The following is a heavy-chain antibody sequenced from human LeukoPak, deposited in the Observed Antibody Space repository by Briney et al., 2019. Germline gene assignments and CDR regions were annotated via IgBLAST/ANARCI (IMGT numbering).Heavy chain of an antibody. Sequence: ASVKVSCKASGYTFTNYGISWVRRAPGQGLEWMGWIGTYNGNTNYAQKLQGRVTMTTDTSTSTAYMELRSLRSDDTAVYYCARSDRSGYYYDDSWGQGTLVTVSS. CDR2: IGTYNGNT. CDR3: ARSDRSGYYYDDS. CDR1: GYTFTNYG. V-gene: IGHV1-18*01. D-gene: IGHD3-22*01. J-gene: IGHJ4*02.